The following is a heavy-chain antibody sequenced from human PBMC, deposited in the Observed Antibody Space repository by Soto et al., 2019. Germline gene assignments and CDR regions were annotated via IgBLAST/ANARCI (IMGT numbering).Heavy chain of an antibody. D-gene: IGHD3-9*01. CDR1: GFTFSSYG. Sequence: GGSLRLSCAASGFTFSSYGMSWVRQAPGKGLEWVSGISGSGGSTYYADSVKGRFTISRDNSKNTLYLQMNSLRAEDTAVYYCAKDETSYYDILTGHYGGVYWFDTWGQGTLVTVSS. CDR3: AKDETSYYDILTGHYGGVYWFDT. CDR2: ISGSGGST. J-gene: IGHJ5*02. V-gene: IGHV3-23*01.